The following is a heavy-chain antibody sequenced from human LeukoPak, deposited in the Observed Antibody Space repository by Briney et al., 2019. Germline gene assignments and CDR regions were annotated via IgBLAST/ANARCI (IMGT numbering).Heavy chain of an antibody. Sequence: GGSLRLSCAASGFTFSSYEMDWVRRAPGKGLEWVSYIGSSGGSRYYADSVKGRFTSSRDNAKNSHYLQMNSLRVEDTAVYYCAREDGDAFDIWGQGTVVSVSS. CDR3: AREDGDAFDI. D-gene: IGHD5-24*01. CDR1: GFTFSSYE. V-gene: IGHV3-48*03. J-gene: IGHJ3*02. CDR2: IGSSGGSR.